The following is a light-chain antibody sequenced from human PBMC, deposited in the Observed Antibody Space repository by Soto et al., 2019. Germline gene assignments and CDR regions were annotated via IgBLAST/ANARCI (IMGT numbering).Light chain of an antibody. CDR2: EVT. Sequence: QSALTQPASVSGSPGQSITISCTGTSSDVGGHNFVSWYQQHPGKAPKLMIYEVTNRPSGVSDRFSGSKSGNTASLTTSGLQAEDEADYYCNSYTSTFTWVFGGGTKLTVL. CDR1: SSDVGGHNF. J-gene: IGLJ2*01. CDR3: NSYTSTFTWV. V-gene: IGLV2-14*01.